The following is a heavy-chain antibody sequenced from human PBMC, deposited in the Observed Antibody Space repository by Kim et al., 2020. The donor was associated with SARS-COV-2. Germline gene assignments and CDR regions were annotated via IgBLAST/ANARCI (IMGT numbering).Heavy chain of an antibody. D-gene: IGHD5-18*01. J-gene: IGHJ3*02. Sequence: GGSLRLSCAASGFTFSDYYMSWIRQAPGKGLEWVSYISSSSSYTNYADSVKGRFTISRDNAKNSLYLQMNSLRAEDTAVYYCARGPAMAPHLAFDIWGQGTMVTVSS. V-gene: IGHV3-11*05. CDR3: ARGPAMAPHLAFDI. CDR2: ISSSSSYT. CDR1: GFTFSDYY.